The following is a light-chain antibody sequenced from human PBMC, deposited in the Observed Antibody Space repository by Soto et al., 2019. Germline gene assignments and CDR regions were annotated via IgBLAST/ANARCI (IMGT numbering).Light chain of an antibody. J-gene: IGKJ2*01. CDR1: QAINSW. CDR3: QQANRFPYT. CDR2: GAS. Sequence: DIQMTQSPSSVSASVGDRVTITCRASQAINSWLAWYQQKPGKAPKLLIYGASSLQSGVPSRFSGSESAADFTRTISSLQPEDFATYCCQQANRFPYTFGQGTKLEIK. V-gene: IGKV1D-12*01.